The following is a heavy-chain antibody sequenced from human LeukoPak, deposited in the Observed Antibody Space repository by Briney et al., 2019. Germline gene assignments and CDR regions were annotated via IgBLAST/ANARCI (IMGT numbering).Heavy chain of an antibody. CDR2: IRYDGSDK. J-gene: IGHJ3*02. CDR3: AKDLHQTFDI. Sequence: PGGSLRLSCAASGFTFSSSGMHWVRQAPGKGLEWVAFIRYDGSDKHYADSVKGRFTISRDNSKNTLYLQMNSLRAEDTAVYYCAKDLHQTFDIWGQGTMVTVSS. V-gene: IGHV3-30*02. CDR1: GFTFSSSG. D-gene: IGHD2-2*01.